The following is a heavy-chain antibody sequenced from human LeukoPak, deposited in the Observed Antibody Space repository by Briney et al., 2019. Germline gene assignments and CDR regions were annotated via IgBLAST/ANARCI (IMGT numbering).Heavy chain of an antibody. CDR1: GFTFSNSW. D-gene: IGHD3-22*01. J-gene: IGHJ3*02. Sequence: GGSLRLSCAASGFTFSNSWMSWVRQAPGKGLEWVGRIKSKTDGGTTDYAAPVKGRFTISRDDSKNTLYLQMNSLKTEDTAVYYCTTHMIVVVRSEDAFDIWGQGTMVTVSS. CDR3: TTHMIVVVRSEDAFDI. CDR2: IKSKTDGGTT. V-gene: IGHV3-15*01.